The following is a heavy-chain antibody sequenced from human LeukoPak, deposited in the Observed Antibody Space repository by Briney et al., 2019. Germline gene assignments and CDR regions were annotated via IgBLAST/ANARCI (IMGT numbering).Heavy chain of an antibody. Sequence: GGSLRLSCVASGFTFSTYWMSWVRQARGKELEWVANIKPDGSEKYSVDSVKGRFTISRDNAKNSLYLQMNSLRAEDTAVYYCARERWLQRSIDFDYWGQGTLVTVSS. V-gene: IGHV3-7*01. CDR3: ARERWLQRSIDFDY. CDR1: GFTFSTYW. D-gene: IGHD5-24*01. CDR2: IKPDGSEK. J-gene: IGHJ4*02.